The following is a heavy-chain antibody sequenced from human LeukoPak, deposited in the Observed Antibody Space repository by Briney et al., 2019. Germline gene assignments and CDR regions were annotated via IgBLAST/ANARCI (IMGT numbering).Heavy chain of an antibody. CDR1: GFTFSNAW. CDR2: IKSKTDGGTT. D-gene: IGHD2-2*01. V-gene: IGHV3-15*01. J-gene: IGHJ4*02. CDR3: TTVEGYCSSTSCYDY. Sequence: GGSLRLSCAASGFTFSNAWMSWVRQAPGKGLEWVGRIKSKTDGGTTDYAAPVKGRSTISRDDSKNTLYLQMNSLKTEDTAVYYCTTVEGYCSSTSCYDYWGQGTLVTVSS.